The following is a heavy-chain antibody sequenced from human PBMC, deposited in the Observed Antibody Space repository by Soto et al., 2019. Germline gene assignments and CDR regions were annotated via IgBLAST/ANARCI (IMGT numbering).Heavy chain of an antibody. CDR2: IYRTGST. J-gene: IGHJ4*02. CDR3: ASRDPGTSVDY. CDR1: GGSFTSNNW. V-gene: IGHV4-4*02. Sequence: TLSLTCAVSGGSFTSNNWWTWVRQPPGQGLEWIGEIYRTGSTNYNPSLKSRVTISLDKSENQFPLKVTSLTAADTAVYYCASRDPGTSVDYWGQGTLVTVSS. D-gene: IGHD1-7*01.